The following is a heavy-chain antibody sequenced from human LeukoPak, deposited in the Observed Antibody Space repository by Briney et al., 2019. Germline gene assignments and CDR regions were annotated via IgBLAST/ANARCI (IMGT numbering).Heavy chain of an antibody. CDR1: GYTLTELS. CDR3: ARDLSISSTSCPSH. D-gene: IGHD2-2*01. V-gene: IGHV1-24*01. CDR2: FDPEDGET. J-gene: IGHJ4*02. Sequence: ASVKVSCKVSGYTLTELSMHWVRQAPGKGLEWMGGFDPEDGETIYAQKFQVRVTMTEDTSTDTAYMELSSLRSEDTAVYHCARDLSISSTSCPSHWGQGTLVTVSS.